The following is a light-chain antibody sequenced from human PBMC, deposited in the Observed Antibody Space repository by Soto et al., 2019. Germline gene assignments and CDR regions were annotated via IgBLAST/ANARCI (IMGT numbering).Light chain of an antibody. CDR3: QQGHSLFT. CDR2: ATS. V-gene: IGKV1-12*01. CDR1: QGIGSW. Sequence: DIQMPQSPSPVSASVGDGVTITCRASQGIGSWLAWYQQKPGKDPKLLIYATSRLQSGDPSRCSGSGSGTDVTLSISSLQPEDVATYFCQQGHSLFTFGPGTKVD. J-gene: IGKJ3*01.